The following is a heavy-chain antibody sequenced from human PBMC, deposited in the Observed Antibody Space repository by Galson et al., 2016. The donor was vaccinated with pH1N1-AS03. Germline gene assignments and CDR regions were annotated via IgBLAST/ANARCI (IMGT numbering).Heavy chain of an antibody. CDR2: ISSGGSTV. CDR3: ARENGFFDY. J-gene: IGHJ4*02. CDR1: GFTFRSYA. Sequence: SLRLSCAASGFTFRSYAMKWVRQAPGQGLEWVSYISSGGSTVHYADFARGRFTISRDNAQNSLHLQMNSLRAEDTAVYYCARENGFFDYWGQGRLVTVSS. D-gene: IGHD2-8*01. V-gene: IGHV3-48*03.